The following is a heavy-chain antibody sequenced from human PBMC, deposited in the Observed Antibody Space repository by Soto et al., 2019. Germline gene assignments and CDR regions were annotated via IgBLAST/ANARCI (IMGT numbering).Heavy chain of an antibody. CDR3: ARLDFGDSGALDY. Sequence: QLQLQESGPGLVKPSETLSLTCTVSGGSISSSSYYWGWIRQPPGKGLEWIGSIYYSGSTYYNPSLKSRVTISVDTSKNQFSLKLSSVTAADTAVYYCARLDFGDSGALDYWGQGTLVTVSS. CDR2: IYYSGST. D-gene: IGHD3-3*01. CDR1: GGSISSSSYY. V-gene: IGHV4-39*01. J-gene: IGHJ4*02.